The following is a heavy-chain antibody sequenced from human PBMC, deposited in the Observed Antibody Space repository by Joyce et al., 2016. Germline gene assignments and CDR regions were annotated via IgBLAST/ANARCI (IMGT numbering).Heavy chain of an antibody. D-gene: IGHD4-11*01. CDR2: ISRDNTYI. V-gene: IGHV3-21*01. J-gene: IGHJ4*02. Sequence: EVQLVESGGGLVKPGESLRLSCTDSGFIFSSYSMTWVRQAPGKGVGGVSSISRDNTYIFHADSVKGRFTIARDNARNSLYLQMNSLRAEDTAVYYCARDVLTTVTKAYGYWGQGTLVAVSS. CDR1: GFIFSSYS. CDR3: ARDVLTTVTKAYGY.